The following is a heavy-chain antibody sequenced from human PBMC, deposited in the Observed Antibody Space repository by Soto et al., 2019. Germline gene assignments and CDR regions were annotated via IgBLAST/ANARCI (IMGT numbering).Heavy chain of an antibody. CDR1: GGSISSYY. V-gene: IGHV4-59*08. Sequence: SETLSLTCTVSGGSISSYYWSWIRQPPGKGLEWIGYIYYSGSTNYNPSLKSRVTISVDTSKNQFSLKLSSVTAADTAVYYCARHGDDFWSGESIYYFDYWGQGTLVTVSS. J-gene: IGHJ4*02. CDR3: ARHGDDFWSGESIYYFDY. D-gene: IGHD3-3*01. CDR2: IYYSGST.